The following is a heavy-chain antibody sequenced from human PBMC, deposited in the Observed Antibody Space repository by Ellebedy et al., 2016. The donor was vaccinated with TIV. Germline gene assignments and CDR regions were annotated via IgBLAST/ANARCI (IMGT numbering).Heavy chain of an antibody. D-gene: IGHD3-22*01. CDR1: GIPFSSSG. CDR3: AKGRGGGSDSSAPRYYFDY. Sequence: GESLKISCVASGIPFSSSGMHWVRQAPGKGLEWVAMIWFDGSNKYYADSVKGRSAISRDNSKKTLYLQMNSLRAEDTAIYYCAKGRGGGSDSSAPRYYFDYWGLGTLVTVSS. J-gene: IGHJ4*02. V-gene: IGHV3-33*06. CDR2: IWFDGSNK.